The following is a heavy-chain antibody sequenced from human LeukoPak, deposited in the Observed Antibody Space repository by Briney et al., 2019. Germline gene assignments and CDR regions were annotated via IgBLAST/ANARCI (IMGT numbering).Heavy chain of an antibody. Sequence: PGGSLRLSCAASGFTFSSYSMNWVRQAPGKGLEWVSSISSSSSYISYADSVKGRFTVSRDNAKNSLYLQMNSLRAEDTAMYYCAREVSGYSYGLGDYWGQGTLVTVSS. CDR2: ISSSSSYI. D-gene: IGHD5-18*01. CDR3: AREVSGYSYGLGDY. V-gene: IGHV3-21*01. CDR1: GFTFSSYS. J-gene: IGHJ4*02.